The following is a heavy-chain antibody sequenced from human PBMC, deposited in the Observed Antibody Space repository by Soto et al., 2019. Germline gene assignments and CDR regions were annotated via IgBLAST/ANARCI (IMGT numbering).Heavy chain of an antibody. Sequence: PGVTLRISCAASGFSFSDHNMDWVRQAPGKGLEWVGRIRKKAKTYTTEYAASVKGRFTISRDDSKNSLYLQINSLKSEDTAASYCARVSNYYSDNWGQGT. J-gene: IGHJ4*02. D-gene: IGHD3-22*01. CDR3: ARVSNYYSDN. CDR2: IRKKAKTYTT. CDR1: GFSFSDHN. V-gene: IGHV3-72*01.